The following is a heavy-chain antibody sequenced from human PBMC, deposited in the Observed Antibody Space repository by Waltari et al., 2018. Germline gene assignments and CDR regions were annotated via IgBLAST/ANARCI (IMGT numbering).Heavy chain of an antibody. CDR1: GFTFSSYW. Sequence: EVQLVDSGGGLVQPGGSLRLSCAASGFTFSSYWMSWVRQAPGKGLEWVANIKEDGSEKYYGDSVKGRFTISRDNARNSLYLQMNSLRAEDTAVYYCARTSYSSGWYQTWYFDLWGRGTLVTVSS. J-gene: IGHJ2*01. D-gene: IGHD6-19*01. V-gene: IGHV3-7*01. CDR3: ARTSYSSGWYQTWYFDL. CDR2: IKEDGSEK.